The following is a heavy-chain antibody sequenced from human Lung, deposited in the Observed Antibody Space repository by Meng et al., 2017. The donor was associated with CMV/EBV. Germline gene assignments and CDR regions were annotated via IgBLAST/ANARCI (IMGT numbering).Heavy chain of an antibody. V-gene: IGHV1-2*02. CDR1: GYTFIDYY. CDR3: ARISTARHFADAFDI. Sequence: ASXXVSXKASGYTFIDYYIHWVRKAPGQGLEWMGWINPDNGGSSFAQKFEGRVTMTGDSLTSTAYMVLSRLRSDDTAVYYCARISTARHFADAFDIWGQGKXVTVSS. CDR2: INPDNGGS. D-gene: IGHD3-3*02. J-gene: IGHJ3*02.